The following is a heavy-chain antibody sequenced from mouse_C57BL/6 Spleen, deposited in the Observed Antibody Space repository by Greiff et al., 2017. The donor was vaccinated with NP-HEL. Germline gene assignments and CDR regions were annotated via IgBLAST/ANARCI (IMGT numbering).Heavy chain of an antibody. J-gene: IGHJ2*01. CDR1: GFTFSDYY. V-gene: IGHV5-16*01. D-gene: IGHD2-1*01. CDR2: INYDGSST. Sequence: EVKLVESEGGLVQPGSSMKLSCTASGFTFSDYYMAWVRQVPEKGLEWVANINYDGSSTYYLDSLKSRFIISRDNAKNILYLQMSSLKSEDTATYYCAREYYGNYVYFDYWGQGTTLTVSS. CDR3: AREYYGNYVYFDY.